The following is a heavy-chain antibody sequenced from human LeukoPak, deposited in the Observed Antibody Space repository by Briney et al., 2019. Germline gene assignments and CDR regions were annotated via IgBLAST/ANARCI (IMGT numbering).Heavy chain of an antibody. J-gene: IGHJ4*02. CDR2: MSTYNGNT. CDR3: ARAGPDDSRGYSRL. CDR1: GYRFTSYG. Sequence: ASVKVSCKASGYRFTSYGISWVRQAPGQGLEWMGWMSTYNGNTKYEQTLQGRDTMTTDTSTSTGYMELRSLRSDDTAVYYCARAGPDDSRGYSRLWGQGTLVTVSS. D-gene: IGHD3-22*01. V-gene: IGHV1-18*01.